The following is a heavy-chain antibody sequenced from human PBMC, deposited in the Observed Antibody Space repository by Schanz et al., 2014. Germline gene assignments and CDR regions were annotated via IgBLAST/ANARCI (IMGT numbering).Heavy chain of an antibody. V-gene: IGHV1-18*01. CDR3: ARDHVATTDYDYFFYYLDV. CDR1: GYTFTSYG. CDR2: ISGSNGNT. Sequence: QVQLVQSGAEVKKPGASVKVSCKASGYTFTSYGISWVRQAPGQGLEWMGWISGSNGNTNYTQKFQGRVTMTRDTSTSTAYMELRNLRSDDTAVYYCARDHVATTDYDYFFYYLDVWATGITVIVSS. D-gene: IGHD1-1*01. J-gene: IGHJ6*03.